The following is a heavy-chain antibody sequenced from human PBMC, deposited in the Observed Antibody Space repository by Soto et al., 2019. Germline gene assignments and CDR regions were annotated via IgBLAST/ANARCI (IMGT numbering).Heavy chain of an antibody. CDR1: GFIFSDAW. CDR2: ISNKAGGGRT. CDR3: TTLTMIVVHLEY. J-gene: IGHJ4*02. V-gene: IGHV3-15*07. Sequence: GGSLRLSCAASGFIFSDAWMDWVRQAPGKGLEWVGHISNKAGGGRTDYSAPVKGRFVISRDDSKNTLYLQMNSLKSEDTAVYYCTTLTMIVVHLEYWGPGTLVTVSS. D-gene: IGHD3-22*01.